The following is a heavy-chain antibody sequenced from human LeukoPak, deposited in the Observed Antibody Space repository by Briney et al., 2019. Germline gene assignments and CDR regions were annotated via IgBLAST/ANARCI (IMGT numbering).Heavy chain of an antibody. CDR1: GFTFSSYS. J-gene: IGHJ5*02. Sequence: PGGSLRLSCAASGFTFSSYSMNWVRQAPGKGLEWVSSISSRSSYIYNADSVKGRFTISRDNAKNSLYLQMNSLRAEDTAVYYCARNPIDNWFDPWGQGTLVTVSS. CDR2: ISSRSSYI. CDR3: ARNPIDNWFDP. V-gene: IGHV3-21*01.